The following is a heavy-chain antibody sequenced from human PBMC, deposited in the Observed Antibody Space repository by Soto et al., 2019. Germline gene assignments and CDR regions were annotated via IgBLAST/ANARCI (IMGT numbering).Heavy chain of an antibody. CDR1: GGSISSTSYY. CDR3: ASYSSSFEFDY. D-gene: IGHD6-6*01. Sequence: QLQLQESGPGLVKPSETLSLTCTVSGGSISSTSYYWGWIRQPPGKGLEWIGNIFYSGSTYYNPSLKSRVNISVDTSKNQFSLKLSSVTAADTAVYYCASYSSSFEFDYWGQGSLVTVSS. V-gene: IGHV4-39*01. J-gene: IGHJ4*02. CDR2: IFYSGST.